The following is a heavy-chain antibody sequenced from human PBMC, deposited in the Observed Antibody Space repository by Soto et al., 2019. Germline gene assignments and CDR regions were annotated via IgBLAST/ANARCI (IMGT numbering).Heavy chain of an antibody. CDR2: IKQDGSEK. Sequence: GGSLRLSCAASGFTFGSYWMSWVRQAPGKGLEWVANIKQDGSEKYYVDSVKGRFTISRDNAKNSLYLQMNSLRAEDTAVYYCARDPDYYGSGKWFDPWGQGTLVTVSS. CDR1: GFTFGSYW. V-gene: IGHV3-7*01. J-gene: IGHJ5*02. CDR3: ARDPDYYGSGKWFDP. D-gene: IGHD3-10*01.